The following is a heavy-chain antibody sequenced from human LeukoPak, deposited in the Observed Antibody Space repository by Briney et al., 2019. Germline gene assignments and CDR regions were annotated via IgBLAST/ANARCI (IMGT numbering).Heavy chain of an antibody. CDR3: AKAPHGDGYYSDY. CDR2: ISGSGGST. CDR1: GFTFSSYA. D-gene: IGHD4-17*01. J-gene: IGHJ4*02. Sequence: GGSLRLSCAASGFTFSSYAMSWVRRAPGKGLEWVSAISGSGGSTYYADSVKGRFTISRNNSKNTLYLQMNSLRAEDTAVYYCAKAPHGDGYYSDYWGQGTLVTVSS. V-gene: IGHV3-23*01.